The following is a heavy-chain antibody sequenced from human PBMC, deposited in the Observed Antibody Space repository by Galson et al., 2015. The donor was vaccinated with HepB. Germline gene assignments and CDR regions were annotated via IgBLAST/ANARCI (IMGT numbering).Heavy chain of an antibody. D-gene: IGHD3-9*01. CDR1: GYSIIGHP. CDR3: ARHAAMLTGHYGGFYC. J-gene: IGHJ4*02. Sequence: SVKVSCKASGYSIIGHPINWVRQAPGQGIEWMGWIDTNTGNPTYAQGFTGRFVFSLDTSVSTTYLQINRLKAEDTAVYYCARHAAMLTGHYGGFYCWGQGTLVAVSS. V-gene: IGHV7-4-1*02. CDR2: IDTNTGNP.